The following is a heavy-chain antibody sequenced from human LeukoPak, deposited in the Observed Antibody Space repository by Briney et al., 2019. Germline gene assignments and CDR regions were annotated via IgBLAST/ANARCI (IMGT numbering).Heavy chain of an antibody. CDR1: GFTFTSYA. CDR3: AKFKGHYGDSEYYFDY. CDR2: ISGSGGST. D-gene: IGHD3-10*01. V-gene: IGHV3-23*01. J-gene: IGHJ4*02. Sequence: GGSLRLSCAASGFTFTSYAMSWVRQAPGEGLEWVSGISGSGGSTSYTDSVKGQFTISRDNAKNSLYLQMNSLRAEDTAVYYCAKFKGHYGDSEYYFDYWGQGTLVTVSS.